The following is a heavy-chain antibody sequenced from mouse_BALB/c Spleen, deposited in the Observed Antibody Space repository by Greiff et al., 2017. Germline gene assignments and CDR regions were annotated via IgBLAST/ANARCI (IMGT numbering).Heavy chain of an antibody. V-gene: IGHV5-6*02. J-gene: IGHJ2*01. CDR2: ISSGGSYT. CDR1: GFTFSSYG. CDR3: ARHEATMITNCDY. Sequence: DVMLVESGGDLVKPGGSLKLSCAASGFTFSSYGMSWVRQTPDKRLEWVATISSGGSYTYYPDSVKGRFTISRDNAKNTLYLQMSSLKSEDTAMYYCARHEATMITNCDYWGQGTTLTVAS. D-gene: IGHD2-4*01.